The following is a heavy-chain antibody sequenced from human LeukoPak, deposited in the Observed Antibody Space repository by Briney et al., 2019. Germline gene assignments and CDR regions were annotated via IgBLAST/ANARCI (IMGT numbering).Heavy chain of an antibody. CDR2: ISGSSGTT. CDR1: GFTFSSYA. D-gene: IGHD1-26*01. J-gene: IGHJ4*02. V-gene: IGHV3-23*01. Sequence: GGSLRLSCAASGFTFSSYAMTWVRQAPGKGLEWVSAISGSSGTTYYADSVKGRFIISRGNSEKTLYLHMNSLRAEDTAIYYCAKWFSDFYGQSKNYYFDYWGQGTLVTVSS. CDR3: AKWFSDFYGQSKNYYFDY.